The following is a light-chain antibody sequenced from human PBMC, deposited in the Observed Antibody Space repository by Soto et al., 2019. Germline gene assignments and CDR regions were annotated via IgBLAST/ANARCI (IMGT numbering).Light chain of an antibody. J-gene: IGKJ1*01. CDR3: QHYNTYFTWT. V-gene: IGKV1-5*03. CDR1: QSISSW. Sequence: DIQMTQSPSTLSASIGDRVTITCRASQSISSWLAWYQQKPGRAPKLLIYKASSLESGVPSRFSGSGSGTEFTLTISSLQPDDFATYYCQHYNTYFTWTFGQGTKV. CDR2: KAS.